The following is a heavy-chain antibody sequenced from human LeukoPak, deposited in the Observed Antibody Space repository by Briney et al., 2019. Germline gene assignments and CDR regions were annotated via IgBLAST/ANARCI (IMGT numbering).Heavy chain of an antibody. J-gene: IGHJ6*03. CDR2: IYSSGST. V-gene: IGHV4-61*02. CDR1: GASISSGSYY. D-gene: IGHD6-13*01. CDR3: AREKPGIAAGSWAYYYYMDV. Sequence: PSQTLSLTCPVSGASISSGSYYWSWIRQPAGQGLEWIGRIYSSGSTSYNPSLKSRVTISVDTSKRQFSLKLTSVTAADTAVYYCAREKPGIAAGSWAYYYYMDVWGKGTTVTVSS.